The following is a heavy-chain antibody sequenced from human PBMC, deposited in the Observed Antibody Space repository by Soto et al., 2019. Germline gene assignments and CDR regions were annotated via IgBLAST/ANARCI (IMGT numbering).Heavy chain of an antibody. J-gene: IGHJ4*02. CDR1: GFTLNIFW. V-gene: IGHV3-7*05. Sequence: EVQLVESGGGLVQTGGSLRLSCTGSGFTLNIFWMSWVRQAPGKGLEWVANIKQDGNEKYYVQSVMGRFTVSRDNAKNLLFLQMNTLRAEDTAVYYCARSSSGYFDSWGQGTLVTVSS. CDR2: IKQDGNEK. D-gene: IGHD3-22*01. CDR3: ARSSSGYFDS.